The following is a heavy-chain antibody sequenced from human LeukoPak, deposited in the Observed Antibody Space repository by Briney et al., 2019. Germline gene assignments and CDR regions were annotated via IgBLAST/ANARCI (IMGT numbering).Heavy chain of an antibody. J-gene: IGHJ4*02. V-gene: IGHV1-2*02. Sequence: GASVKVSCKAFGGTFNHDAINWVRQAPGHGLEWMGWINPDSDDTKYAQKFQGRVTMTRDTSISTAYMELSRLGSGDTAVYYCARIVPQEAYWGQGTLVTVSS. CDR3: ARIVPQEAY. CDR1: GGTFNHDA. CDR2: INPDSDDT. D-gene: IGHD3-16*02.